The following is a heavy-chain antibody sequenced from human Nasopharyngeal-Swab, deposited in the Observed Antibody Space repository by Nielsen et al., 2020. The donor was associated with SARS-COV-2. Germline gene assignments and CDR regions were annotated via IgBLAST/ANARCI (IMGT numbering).Heavy chain of an antibody. CDR1: GYVFTGYY. Sequence: ASVKVSCKASGYVFTGYYLHWVRQAPGQGLEWMGWINPNSGDTKYAQNFQGRVTITRDTSISTAYMDLSRLRSDDTAMYYCARVPGHPSFWGQGTLVTVSS. CDR2: INPNSGDT. CDR3: ARVPGHPSF. J-gene: IGHJ4*02. V-gene: IGHV1-2*02.